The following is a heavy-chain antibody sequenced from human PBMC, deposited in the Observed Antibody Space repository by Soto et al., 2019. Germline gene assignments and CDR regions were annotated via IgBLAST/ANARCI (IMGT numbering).Heavy chain of an antibody. CDR3: ARADILCSGGSCYGVPMDG. D-gene: IGHD2-15*01. CDR1: GFTVSSKY. J-gene: IGHJ6*03. Sequence: EVQLVESGGGLVQPVGSLRLSCAASGFTVSSKYMSWVRQAPGKGLEWVSLIQSGGTTYYADSVQGRFTISRDSSKNMLHLQMDSLRAEDTALYYCARADILCSGGSCYGVPMDGWGKGTTVTVSS. CDR2: IQSGGTT. V-gene: IGHV3-66*01.